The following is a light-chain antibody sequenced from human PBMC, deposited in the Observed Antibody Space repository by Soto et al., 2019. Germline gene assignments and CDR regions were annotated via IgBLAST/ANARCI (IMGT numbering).Light chain of an antibody. V-gene: IGLV2-8*01. Sequence: QSVLTQPPSASGSPGQSVTISCTGTSSDVGGYNYVSWYQQHPGKAPKLMIYEVSKRPSGVPDRFSGSKSGNTASLTVSGLQAEDEADYYCSSYAGSNKSLVFGTGTKVT. CDR2: EVS. J-gene: IGLJ1*01. CDR3: SSYAGSNKSLV. CDR1: SSDVGGYNY.